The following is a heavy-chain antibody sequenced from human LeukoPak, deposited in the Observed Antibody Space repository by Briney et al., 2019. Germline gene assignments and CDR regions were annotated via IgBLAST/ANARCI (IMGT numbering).Heavy chain of an antibody. CDR1: GFTFGDHI. D-gene: IGHD1-26*01. J-gene: IGHJ4*02. V-gene: IGHV3-48*04. Sequence: GGSLGLSCAASGFTFGDHIMNWVRQLPGKRLEWVAYVSGSGSTVYYADSVKGRFTISRDNGNSSLHLQMNSLRAEDTAVYYCIRLSGPLDDYWGQGTLVTVSS. CDR2: VSGSGSTV. CDR3: IRLSGPLDDY.